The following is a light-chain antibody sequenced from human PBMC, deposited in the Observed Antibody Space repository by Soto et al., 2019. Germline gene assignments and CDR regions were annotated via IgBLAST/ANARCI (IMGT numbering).Light chain of an antibody. V-gene: IGLV2-23*02. Sequence: QSVLTQPASVSGSPGQSITISCSGTSGDVGSYNLVSWYQHHPGKAPKLMLYEVNKRPSGVSNRFSGSKSGNTASLTISGLQGEDEADYFCCSYAGSVTFLVFGGGTKVTV. CDR3: CSYAGSVTFLV. CDR2: EVN. CDR1: SGDVGSYNL. J-gene: IGLJ2*01.